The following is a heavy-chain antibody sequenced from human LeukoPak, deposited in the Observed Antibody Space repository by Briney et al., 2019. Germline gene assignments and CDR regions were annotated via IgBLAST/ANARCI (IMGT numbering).Heavy chain of an antibody. V-gene: IGHV3-23*01. CDR1: GFTFSSYA. Sequence: GGSLRLSXAASGFTFSSYAMSWVCQPPGKGLEWVSVISGSGGSTYYADSVKGRFTISRDNSKSTLYLQMNSLRADDTAVYYCARGGGWLQLGFFDYWGQGALVTVSS. CDR3: ARGGGWLQLGFFDY. J-gene: IGHJ4*02. D-gene: IGHD5-24*01. CDR2: ISGSGGST.